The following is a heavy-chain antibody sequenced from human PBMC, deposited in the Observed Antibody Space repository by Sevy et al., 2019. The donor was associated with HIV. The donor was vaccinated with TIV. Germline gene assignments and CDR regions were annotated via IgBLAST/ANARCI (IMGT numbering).Heavy chain of an antibody. CDR2: IKQDMSEK. V-gene: IGHV3-7*01. D-gene: IGHD3-22*01. CDR1: DFTFSSYW. Sequence: GGSLRLSCAASDFTFSSYWMTWVRQAPGKGLEWVANIKQDMSEKYYADSVNGRLTISRDNARHSLYLQMESLRAEDTAVYYCARAQQVTMLVVIGGLYFDFWGQGTLVTVSS. CDR3: ARAQQVTMLVVIGGLYFDF. J-gene: IGHJ4*02.